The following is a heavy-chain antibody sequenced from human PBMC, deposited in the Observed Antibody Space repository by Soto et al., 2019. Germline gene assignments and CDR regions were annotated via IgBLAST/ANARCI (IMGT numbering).Heavy chain of an antibody. CDR1: GFTFSSYA. D-gene: IGHD3-22*01. CDR3: AVAGPGYYYDSSGYYPVY. V-gene: IGHV3-23*01. CDR2: ISGSGGST. J-gene: IGHJ4*02. Sequence: GGSLRLSCAASGFTFSSYAMSWVRQAPGKGLEWVSAISGSGGSTYYADSVKGRFTISRDNSKNTLYLQMNSLRAEDTAVYYCAVAGPGYYYDSSGYYPVYWGQGTLVTVSS.